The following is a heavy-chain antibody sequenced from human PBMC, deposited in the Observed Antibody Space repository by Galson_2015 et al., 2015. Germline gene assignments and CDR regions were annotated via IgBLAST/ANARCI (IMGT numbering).Heavy chain of an antibody. V-gene: IGHV1-3*01. J-gene: IGHJ6*03. CDR3: ARDNPFGYGSGSYYKPYMDV. CDR1: YTFTSYA. Sequence: YTFTSYAMHWVRQAPGHRLEWMGWINAGNGNTKYSQKFQGRVTITRDTSASTAYMELSSLRSEDTAVYYCARDNPFGYGSGSYYKPYMDVWGKGTTVTVSS. D-gene: IGHD3-10*01. CDR2: INAGNGNT.